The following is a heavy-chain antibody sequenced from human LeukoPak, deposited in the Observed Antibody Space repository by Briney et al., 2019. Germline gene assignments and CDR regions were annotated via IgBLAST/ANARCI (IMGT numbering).Heavy chain of an antibody. CDR2: IYHSGST. Sequence: SETLSLTCAVSGGSISSGGYSWSWIRQPPGKGLEWIGYIYHSGSTYYNPSLKSRVTISVDRSKNQFSLKLSSVTAADTAVYYCARVLTPNYYDSSGYYYWFDPWGQGILVTVSS. D-gene: IGHD3-22*01. CDR1: GGSISSGGYS. CDR3: ARVLTPNYYDSSGYYYWFDP. V-gene: IGHV4-30-2*01. J-gene: IGHJ5*02.